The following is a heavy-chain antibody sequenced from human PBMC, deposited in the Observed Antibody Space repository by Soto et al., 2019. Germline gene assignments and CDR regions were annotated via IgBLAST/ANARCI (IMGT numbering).Heavy chain of an antibody. CDR3: ARHDILTGPPEGYYYYGMDV. V-gene: IGHV3-30-3*01. D-gene: IGHD3-9*01. CDR2: ILYDGSNK. Sequence: QVQLVESGGGVVQPGRSLRLSCAASGFTVSSYAMHWVRQAPGKGLEWVAVILYDGSNKYYADSVKGRFTISRDNSKNTLYLQMNSLRAEDTAVYHCARHDILTGPPEGYYYYGMDVWGQGTTVTVSS. J-gene: IGHJ6*02. CDR1: GFTVSSYA.